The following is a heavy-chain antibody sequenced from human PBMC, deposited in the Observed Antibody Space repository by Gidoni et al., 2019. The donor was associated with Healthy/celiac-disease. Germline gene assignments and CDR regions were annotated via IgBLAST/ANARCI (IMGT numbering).Heavy chain of an antibody. Sequence: QVQLQQWGAGLLKPSETLSLTCAVYGGSFSGYYWSWIRQPPGKGLEWIGEINHSGSTNYNPSLKSRVTISVDTSKNQFSLKLSSVTAADTAVYYCAREYYDFWSGYFYGMDVWGQGTTVTVSS. CDR2: INHSGST. D-gene: IGHD3-3*01. J-gene: IGHJ6*02. V-gene: IGHV4-34*01. CDR1: GGSFSGYY. CDR3: AREYYDFWSGYFYGMDV.